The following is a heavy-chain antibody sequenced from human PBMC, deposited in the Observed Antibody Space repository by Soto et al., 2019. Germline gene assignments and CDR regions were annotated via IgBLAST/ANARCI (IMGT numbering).Heavy chain of an antibody. D-gene: IGHD2-15*01. V-gene: IGHV4-39*01. CDR3: ARHCGGSCYYYYYGMDV. CDR1: GGSISSSSYY. J-gene: IGHJ6*02. CDR2: IYYSGST. Sequence: SETLSLTCTVSGGSISSSSYYWGWIRQPPGKGLEWIGSIYYSGSTYYNPSLKSRVTISVDTSKNQFSLKLSSVTAADTAVYYCARHCGGSCYYYYYGMDVWGQGTTVTVSS.